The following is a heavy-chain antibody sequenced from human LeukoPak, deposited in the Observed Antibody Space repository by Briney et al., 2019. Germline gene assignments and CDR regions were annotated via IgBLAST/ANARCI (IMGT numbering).Heavy chain of an antibody. J-gene: IGHJ4*02. V-gene: IGHV1-3*01. CDR2: INAGNGNT. D-gene: IGHD1-1*01. CDR3: AREPFYSERRPFDY. Sequence: GASVKVSCKASGYTFTSYAMHWVRQAPGQRLEWMGWINAGNGNTKYSQKFQGRVTITRDTSASTAYMELSSLRPEDTAVYYCAREPFYSERRPFDYWGQGTLVTVSS. CDR1: GYTFTSYA.